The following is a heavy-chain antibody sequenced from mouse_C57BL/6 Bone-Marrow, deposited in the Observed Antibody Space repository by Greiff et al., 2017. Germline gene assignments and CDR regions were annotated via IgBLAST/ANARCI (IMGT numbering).Heavy chain of an antibody. V-gene: IGHV5-6*01. CDR1: GFTFRSYG. J-gene: IGHJ1*03. CDR3: ARRYLWYFDV. CDR2: ISSGGSYT. Sequence: DVHLVESGGDLVKPGGSLKLSCAASGFTFRSYGMSWVRQTPDKRLEWVATISSGGSYTYYPDSVKGRFTISRDNAKNTLYLQMSSLKSEDTAMYYGARRYLWYFDVWGTGTTVTVSS. D-gene: IGHD5-5*01.